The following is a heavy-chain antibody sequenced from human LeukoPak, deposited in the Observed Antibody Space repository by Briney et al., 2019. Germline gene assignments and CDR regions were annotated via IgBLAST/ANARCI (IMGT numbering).Heavy chain of an antibody. V-gene: IGHV4-59*01. CDR1: GGSISTYY. CDR3: ARERASAGPHFEH. J-gene: IGHJ4*02. CDR2: NYNRGTT. Sequence: SETLSLTCSVSGGSISTYYWSWIRQPPGKGLEWIGYNYNRGTTNYNPSLKSRVTISVDRSKNQFSLSLTSVTAADTAVYYCARERASAGPHFEHWGRGILDTVSS. D-gene: IGHD6-13*01.